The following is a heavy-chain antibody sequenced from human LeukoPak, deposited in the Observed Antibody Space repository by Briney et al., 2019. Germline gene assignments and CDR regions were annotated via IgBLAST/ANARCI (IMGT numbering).Heavy chain of an antibody. D-gene: IGHD3-10*01. V-gene: IGHV3-23*01. CDR1: GFTFSSYG. CDR3: AKDHGIISDY. Sequence: PGGSLRLSCAASGFTFSSYGMSWVRQAPGKGLEWVSAISGSGDSTYYADSVKGRFTISRDNSKNTLYLQMNSLRAEDTAVYYCAKDHGIISDYWGQGTLVTVSS. J-gene: IGHJ4*02. CDR2: ISGSGDST.